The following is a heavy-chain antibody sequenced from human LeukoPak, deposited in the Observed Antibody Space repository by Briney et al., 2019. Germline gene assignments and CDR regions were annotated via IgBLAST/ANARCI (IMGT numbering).Heavy chain of an antibody. CDR2: IYYGGST. D-gene: IGHD6-19*01. J-gene: IGHJ3*02. CDR3: ARDPRSGRLAFDI. CDR1: GGSISSYY. Sequence: SETLSLTCTVSGGSISSYYWSWIRQPPGEGLEWIGYIYYGGSTNYNPSLKSRVTISVDTSKNQFSLKLSSVTAADTAVYYCARDPRSGRLAFDIWGQGTMVTVSS. V-gene: IGHV4-59*01.